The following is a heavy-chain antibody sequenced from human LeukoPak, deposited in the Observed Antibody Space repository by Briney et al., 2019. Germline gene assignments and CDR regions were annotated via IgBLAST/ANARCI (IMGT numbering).Heavy chain of an antibody. CDR1: GFTFSSYS. V-gene: IGHV3-21*01. CDR2: ISSSSSYI. Sequence: GGSLRLSCAASGFTFSSYSMNWVRQAPGKGLEWVSSISSSSSYIYYADSVKGRFTISRDNAKNSLYLQMNSLRAEDTAVYYCARVAVAGLFDYWGQGTLVTVSS. J-gene: IGHJ4*02. D-gene: IGHD6-19*01. CDR3: ARVAVAGLFDY.